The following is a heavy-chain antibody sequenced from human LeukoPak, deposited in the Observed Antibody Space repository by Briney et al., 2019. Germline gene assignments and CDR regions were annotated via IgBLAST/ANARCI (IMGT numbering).Heavy chain of an antibody. CDR2: ISYDGGNK. CDR1: GFAFSSYG. J-gene: IGHJ5*02. D-gene: IGHD1-26*01. CDR3: AKVGGVGAIVEGLDP. V-gene: IGHV3-30*18. Sequence: PGGSLSLSCAASGFAFSSYGMPCVRRAPGTGLGGGGVISYDGGNKYYADSVKGRFTISRDNSKNTLYLQVNSLRAEDTAVYYCAKVGGVGAIVEGLDPWGQGTLVTVSS.